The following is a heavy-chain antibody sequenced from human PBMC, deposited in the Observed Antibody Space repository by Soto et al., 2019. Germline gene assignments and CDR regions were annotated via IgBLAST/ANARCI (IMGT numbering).Heavy chain of an antibody. CDR1: GGSLSSYY. CDR3: VRSSGGSWGPYYYYGMDV. D-gene: IGHD6-13*01. CDR2: IYYSGST. V-gene: IGHV4-59*01. J-gene: IGHJ6*02. Sequence: SETLSLTSTVSGGSLSSYYWSGIRQPPGKGREWIGYIYYSGSTNYNPSLKRRVTISVDTSKNQFSLKLSSVTAADTAVYYCVRSSGGSWGPYYYYGMDVWGQGTTVTVS.